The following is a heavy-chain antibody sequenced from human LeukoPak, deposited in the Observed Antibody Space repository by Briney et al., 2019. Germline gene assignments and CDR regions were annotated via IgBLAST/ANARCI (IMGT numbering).Heavy chain of an antibody. CDR3: ARQAGAYSHPYDY. CDR2: IYSDNT. D-gene: IGHD4/OR15-4a*01. J-gene: IGHJ4*02. V-gene: IGHV3-53*01. Sequence: PGGSLRLSCTVSRFTVSSNSMSWVRQAPGKGLEWVSFIYSDNTHYSDSVKGRFTISRDNSKNTLYLQMNSLRAEDTAVYYCARQAGAYSHPYDYWGQGTLVTVSS. CDR1: RFTVSSNS.